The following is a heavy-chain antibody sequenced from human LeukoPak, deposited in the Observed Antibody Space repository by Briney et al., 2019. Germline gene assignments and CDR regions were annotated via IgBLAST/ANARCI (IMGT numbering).Heavy chain of an antibody. J-gene: IGHJ4*02. Sequence: GESLKISCKGSGYSFTSYWIGWVRQMPRKGLEWMGIIYPGDSDTRYSPSFQGQVTISADKSISTAYLQWSSLKASDTAMYYCARQENYYDSSGYYSFDYWGQGTLVTVSS. D-gene: IGHD3-22*01. CDR1: GYSFTSYW. V-gene: IGHV5-51*01. CDR2: IYPGDSDT. CDR3: ARQENYYDSSGYYSFDY.